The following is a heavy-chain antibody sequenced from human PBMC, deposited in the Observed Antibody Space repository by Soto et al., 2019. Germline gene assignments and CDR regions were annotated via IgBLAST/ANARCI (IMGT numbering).Heavy chain of an antibody. CDR2: INPSGGTT. J-gene: IGHJ4*02. V-gene: IGHV1-46*01. D-gene: IGHD2-15*01. CDR3: ARVRGGGSEYFFDY. Sequence: ASVKVSCKASGYTFIRYNVHWVRQAPGQGLEWMAIINPSGGTTYYVQKFEGRVTLTTDTSTSTVYMELSSLRYDDTAVYYCARVRGGGSEYFFDYWGQGTLVTVSS. CDR1: GYTFIRYN.